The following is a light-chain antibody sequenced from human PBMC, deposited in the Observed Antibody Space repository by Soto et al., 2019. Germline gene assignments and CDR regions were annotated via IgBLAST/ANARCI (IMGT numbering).Light chain of an antibody. CDR2: EAS. CDR1: QSISSW. J-gene: IGKJ1*01. Sequence: DIQMTQSPSTLSASVGDRVIITCRASQSISSWLAWYQQKPGKAPKLLIYEASTLESGLPSRFSGSGSGTEFTLTISSLQSDDFATYYCQQYSSHLWTFGQGTKVEIK. V-gene: IGKV1-5*03. CDR3: QQYSSHLWT.